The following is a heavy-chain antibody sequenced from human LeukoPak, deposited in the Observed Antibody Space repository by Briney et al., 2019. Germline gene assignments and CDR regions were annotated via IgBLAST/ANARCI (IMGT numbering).Heavy chain of an antibody. CDR2: ISYDGSNK. CDR3: AKDLGGEDY. V-gene: IGHV3-30*18. D-gene: IGHD2-15*01. Sequence: GGSLRLSCAASGFTFSSYGMHWVRQAPGKGLEWVAVISYDGSNKYYADSVKGRFTISRDNSKNTLYLQMNSLRAEDTAVYYCAKDLGGEDYWGQGTLVTVSS. CDR1: GFTFSSYG. J-gene: IGHJ4*02.